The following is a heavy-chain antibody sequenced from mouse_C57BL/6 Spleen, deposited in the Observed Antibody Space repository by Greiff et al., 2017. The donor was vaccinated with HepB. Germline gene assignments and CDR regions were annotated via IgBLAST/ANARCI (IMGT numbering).Heavy chain of an antibody. J-gene: IGHJ3*01. CDR3: ERSGGLCSNYLSGFAY. CDR1: GYAFSSSW. D-gene: IGHD2-5*01. V-gene: IGHV1-82*01. Sequence: QVQLQQSGPELVKPGASVKISCKASGYAFSSSWLNWVKQRPGKGLEWIGRIYPGDGDTNYNGKFKGQSTLTADKSSSAAYMQHSSLTSEDSAVYFCERSGGLCSNYLSGFAYWGQGTLVTVSA. CDR2: IYPGDGDT.